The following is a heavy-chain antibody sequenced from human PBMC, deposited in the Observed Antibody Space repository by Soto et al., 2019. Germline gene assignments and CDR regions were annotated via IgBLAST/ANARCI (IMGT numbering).Heavy chain of an antibody. Sequence: AASVKVSCKASGGTFSSYAISWVRQAPGQGLEWMGGIIPIFGTANYAQKFQGRVTITADESTSTAYMELSSLRSEDTAVYYCASSPDSGSYYFWGMDVWGQGTTVTVSS. D-gene: IGHD1-26*01. CDR3: ASSPDSGSYYFWGMDV. V-gene: IGHV1-69*13. CDR1: GGTFSSYA. CDR2: IIPIFGTA. J-gene: IGHJ6*02.